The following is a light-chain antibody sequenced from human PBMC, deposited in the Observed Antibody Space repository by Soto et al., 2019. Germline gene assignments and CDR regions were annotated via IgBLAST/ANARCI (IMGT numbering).Light chain of an antibody. CDR3: QQRSNWPLT. V-gene: IGKV3-11*01. J-gene: IGKJ4*01. CDR2: DAS. Sequence: EIVLTQSPATLSLSPGERATLSCRASQSVSSYLAWYQQKPGQPPRLLIYDASNRATGVPARSSGSGSGTDFTLPISSLEPEDFAVYYCQQRSNWPLTFGGGTKVEIK. CDR1: QSVSSY.